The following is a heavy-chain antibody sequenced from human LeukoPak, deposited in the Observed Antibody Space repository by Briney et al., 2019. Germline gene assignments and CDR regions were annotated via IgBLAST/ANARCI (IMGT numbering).Heavy chain of an antibody. D-gene: IGHD6-6*01. CDR3: ARLGRIAARRGSLDY. V-gene: IGHV4-34*01. Sequence: SETLSLTCAVYGGSFSGYYWSWIRQPPGKGLEWIGSIYYSGSTYYNPSLKSRVTISVDTSKNQFSLKLSSVTAADTAVYYCARLGRIAARRGSLDYWGQGTLVTVSS. J-gene: IGHJ4*02. CDR2: IYYSGST. CDR1: GGSFSGYY.